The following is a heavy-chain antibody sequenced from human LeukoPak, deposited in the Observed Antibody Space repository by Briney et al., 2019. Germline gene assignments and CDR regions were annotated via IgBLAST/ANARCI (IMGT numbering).Heavy chain of an antibody. J-gene: IGHJ5*02. CDR2: INPSGGST. Sequence: ASVKVSCKASGYTSTSYYTHWVRQAPGQGLEWMGIINPSGGSTSYAQKFQGRVTMTRDTSTSTVYMELSSLRSEDTAVYYCARGVGMDIVLMVYALADNWFDPWGQGTLVTVSS. CDR1: GYTSTSYY. CDR3: ARGVGMDIVLMVYALADNWFDP. V-gene: IGHV1-46*01. D-gene: IGHD2-8*01.